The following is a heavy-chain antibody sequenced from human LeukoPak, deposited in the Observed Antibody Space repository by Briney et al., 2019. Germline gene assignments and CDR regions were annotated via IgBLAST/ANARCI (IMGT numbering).Heavy chain of an antibody. CDR2: ISSSGSTI. CDR1: RFTFSDYY. D-gene: IGHD3-22*01. V-gene: IGHV3-11*01. CDR3: ARDQFPNYYDSSGYRNDAFDI. Sequence: PGGSLRLSCAASRFTFSDYYMSWVRQAPGKGLEWVSYISSSGSTIYYADSVKGRFTISRDNAKNSLYLQMNSLRAEDTAVYYCARDQFPNYYDSSGYRNDAFDIWGQGTMVTVSS. J-gene: IGHJ3*02.